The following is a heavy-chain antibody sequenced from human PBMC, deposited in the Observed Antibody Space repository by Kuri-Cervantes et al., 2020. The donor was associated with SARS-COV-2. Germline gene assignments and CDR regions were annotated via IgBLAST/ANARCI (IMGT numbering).Heavy chain of an antibody. CDR2: ISYSGNT. D-gene: IGHD2-2*01. V-gene: IGHV4-59*01. Sequence: SETLSLTCTVSGGSISSYYWSWIRQPPGKGLEWIGYISYSGNTNYNPSLKSRVTISVDTSKNQFSLRLSSVTAADTAVYYCARDTGTSCSDISCYGYYYYYGMDVWGQGTTVTVSS. J-gene: IGHJ6*02. CDR3: ARDTGTSCSDISCYGYYYYYGMDV. CDR1: GGSISSYY.